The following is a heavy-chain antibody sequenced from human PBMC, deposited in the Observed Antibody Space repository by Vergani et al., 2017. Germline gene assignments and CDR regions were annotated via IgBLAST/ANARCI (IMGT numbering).Heavy chain of an antibody. CDR1: GFTFDDYA. CDR2: INWNSDSI. CDR3: VKDIAASGNYWYFDL. V-gene: IGHV3-9*01. J-gene: IGHJ2*01. Sequence: EVQLVESGGGLVQPGRSLRLSCAASGFTFDDYAMHWVRQAPGKGLDWVSCINWNSDSIAYADSVKGRITISRDNAKNSLYLQMNSLRAEDTALYYCVKDIAASGNYWYFDLWGRGTLVTVSS. D-gene: IGHD6-13*01.